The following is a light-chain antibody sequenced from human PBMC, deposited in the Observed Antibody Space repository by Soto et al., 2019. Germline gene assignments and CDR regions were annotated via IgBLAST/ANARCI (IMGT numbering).Light chain of an antibody. CDR1: QSVNNRF. CDR3: QQHGSSPLIS. V-gene: IGKV3-20*01. CDR2: ATS. J-gene: IGKJ5*01. Sequence: EIVLTQSPGTLSLSPGERATLSCRASQSVNNRFLAWYQQKPGQAPRLLIFATSRRATGIPDRFSGSGSGTDFTLTISRLEPEDFAVYYCQQHGSSPLISFGQGTRLEMK.